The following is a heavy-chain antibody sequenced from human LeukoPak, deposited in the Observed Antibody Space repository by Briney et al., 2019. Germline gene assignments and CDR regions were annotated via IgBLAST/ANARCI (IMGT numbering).Heavy chain of an antibody. J-gene: IGHJ5*02. CDR1: GFTFSTLP. CDR2: ILSSTDTI. Sequence: PGGSLRLSCTASGFTFSTLPMNWVRQAPGKGLEWVSHILSSTDTIYYAESVKGRFTISRDNAKNSLYLQMNSLTAKDTALYYCARDGGGFDYGDNWFDPWGQGTLVTVSS. V-gene: IGHV3-48*01. CDR3: ARDGGGFDYGDNWFDP. D-gene: IGHD4-17*01.